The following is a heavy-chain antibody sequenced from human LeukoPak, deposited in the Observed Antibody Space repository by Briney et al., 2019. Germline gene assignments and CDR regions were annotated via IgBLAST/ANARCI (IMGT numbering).Heavy chain of an antibody. CDR1: GFTFSSYG. J-gene: IGHJ4*02. CDR3: ARDPYGSGDGYFDY. V-gene: IGHV3-33*01. D-gene: IGHD3-10*01. CDR2: IWYNGSKK. Sequence: GGSLRLSCAASGFTFSSYGVHWVRQAPGKGLEWVAIIWYNGSKKYYAESVKGRFTISRDNSKNTLYLQMSSLRAEDTAVYYCARDPYGSGDGYFDYWGQGTLVTVSS.